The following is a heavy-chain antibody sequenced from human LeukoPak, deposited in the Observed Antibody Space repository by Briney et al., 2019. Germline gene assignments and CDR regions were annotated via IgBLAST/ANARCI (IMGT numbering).Heavy chain of an antibody. CDR1: GGSISITRYY. CDR2: MYSSGTT. D-gene: IGHD2-2*01. V-gene: IGHV4-39*07. CDR3: ARGPPDCSSPSCYAFDAFDI. Sequence: PSETLSLTCTVSGGSISITRYYWGWIRQPPGKGLEWIASMYSSGTTYYNPSLKSRVTISVDTSKNQFSLKLSSVTAADTAVYYCARGPPDCSSPSCYAFDAFDIWGQGTMVTVSS. J-gene: IGHJ3*02.